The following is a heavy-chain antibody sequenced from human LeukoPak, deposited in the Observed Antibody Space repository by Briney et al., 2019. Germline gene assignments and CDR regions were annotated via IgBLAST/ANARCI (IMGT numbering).Heavy chain of an antibody. CDR3: AKNKTIDGMDV. CDR1: GYTFISYG. D-gene: IGHD1-7*01. CDR2: ISAYNGNT. J-gene: IGHJ6*02. V-gene: IGHV1-18*01. Sequence: ASVKVSCKASGYTFISYGISWVRQAPGQGLEWMGWISAYNGNTNYAQRLQGRATMTTDTSTSTAYMELRSLGSDDTAVYYCAKNKTIDGMDVWGQGTTVTVSS.